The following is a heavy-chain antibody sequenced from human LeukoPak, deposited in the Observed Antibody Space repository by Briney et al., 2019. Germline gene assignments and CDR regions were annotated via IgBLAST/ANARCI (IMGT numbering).Heavy chain of an antibody. D-gene: IGHD6-19*01. J-gene: IGHJ6*02. V-gene: IGHV4-4*02. CDR2: IYHSGST. CDR3: ARDYRSGWSYYYGMDV. CDR1: GGSTSSSNW. Sequence: SETLSLTCAVSGGSTSSSNWWSWVRQPPGKGLEWIGEIYHSGSTNYNPSLKSRVTISVDKSKNQFSLKLSSVTAADTAVYNCARDYRSGWSYYYGMDVWGQGTTVTVSS.